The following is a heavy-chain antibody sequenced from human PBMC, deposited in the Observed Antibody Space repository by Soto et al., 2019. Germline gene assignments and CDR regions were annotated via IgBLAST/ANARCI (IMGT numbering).Heavy chain of an antibody. J-gene: IGHJ4*02. Sequence: PGGSLRLSCAASGFTFETSWMTWVRQAPGKGLEWGANIKQDGSEKYYVDSVKGRFTISRDNAKNSLYLQMNSLRVEDTAVYFCVRERISSWGQGTLVTVSS. D-gene: IGHD2-15*01. CDR1: GFTFETSW. V-gene: IGHV3-7*01. CDR2: IKQDGSEK. CDR3: VRERISS.